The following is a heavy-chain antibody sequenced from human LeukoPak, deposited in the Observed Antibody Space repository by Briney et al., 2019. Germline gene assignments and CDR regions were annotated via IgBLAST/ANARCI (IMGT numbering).Heavy chain of an antibody. CDR1: GGSISSYY. V-gene: IGHV4-59*01. Sequence: PSETLSLTCTVSGGSISSYYWSWIRQPPGKGLEWIGYIYYSGSTNYNPSLKSRVTISVDTSKNQFSLKLSSVTAADTAVYYCVTYYYDSSGYYQFDYWGQGTLVTVSS. CDR2: IYYSGST. CDR3: VTYYYDSSGYYQFDY. J-gene: IGHJ4*02. D-gene: IGHD3-22*01.